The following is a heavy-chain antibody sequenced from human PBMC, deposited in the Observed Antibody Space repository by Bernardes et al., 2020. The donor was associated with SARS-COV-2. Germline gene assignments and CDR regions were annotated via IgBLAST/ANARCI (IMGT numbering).Heavy chain of an antibody. Sequence: SETLSLTCTVPGGSISSSVYYWGWIRQPPGKGLEWIGSIYYSGSTYYNPSLKSRVTISVDTSKNQFSLKVSSVTAADTAVYYCARVDTVMVTYFDYWGQGTLVTVSS. D-gene: IGHD5-18*01. CDR1: GGSISSSVYY. CDR3: ARVDTVMVTYFDY. V-gene: IGHV4-39*01. CDR2: IYYSGST. J-gene: IGHJ4*02.